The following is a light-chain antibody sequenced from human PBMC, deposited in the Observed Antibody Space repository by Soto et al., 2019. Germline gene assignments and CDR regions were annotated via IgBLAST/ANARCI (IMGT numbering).Light chain of an antibody. CDR3: QQYNNWPRT. CDR2: GAS. CDR1: QSVRSN. J-gene: IGKJ1*01. V-gene: IGKV3-15*01. Sequence: EIVLTQSPATLSLSPWERVTLSCRASQSVRSNLAWYQQKPGQAPRLLIYGASTRATGLPARFSGSGSGTEFTLTISSLQSEDFAAYYCQQYNNWPRTFGQGTKVDIK.